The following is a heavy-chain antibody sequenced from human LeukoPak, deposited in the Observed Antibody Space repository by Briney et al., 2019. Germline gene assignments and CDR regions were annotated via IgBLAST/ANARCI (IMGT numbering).Heavy chain of an antibody. J-gene: IGHJ3*02. CDR2: IYYSGST. V-gene: IGHV4-59*01. CDR3: ARFQSGLVATIRGESDAFDI. Sequence: SETLSLTCTVSGGSISSYYWSWLRQPPGKGLEWIGYIYYSGSTNYNPSLKSRVTISVDTSKNQFSLKLSSVTAADTAVYYCARFQSGLVATIRGESDAFDIWGQGTMVTVSS. D-gene: IGHD5-12*01. CDR1: GGSISSYY.